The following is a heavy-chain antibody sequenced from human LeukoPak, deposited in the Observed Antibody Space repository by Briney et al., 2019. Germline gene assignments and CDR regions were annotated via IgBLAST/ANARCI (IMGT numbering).Heavy chain of an antibody. CDR3: ATGSGNYYNRAFDY. CDR1: GGSISSYY. Sequence: SETLSLTCTVSGGSISSYYWSWIRRPPGRGLEWIGYIHSSGSTNFNPSLKSRVTISEDTSKNQFSLRLTSVTAADTAVYYCATGSGNYYNRAFDYWGQGTLVTVSS. CDR2: IHSSGST. J-gene: IGHJ4*02. V-gene: IGHV4-59*01. D-gene: IGHD3-10*01.